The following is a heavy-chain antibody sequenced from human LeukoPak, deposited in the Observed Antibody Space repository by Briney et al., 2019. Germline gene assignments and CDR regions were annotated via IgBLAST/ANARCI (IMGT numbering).Heavy chain of an antibody. CDR3: VRNLAVAGTCFDS. CDR1: GFIFSTYW. Sequence: GGSLRLSCGASGFIFSTYWMSWVRQAPGKGLEWVANIKEDGSESHYVTSVRGRFTIPRDNAESSLYLQMNSLRAEDTAVYYCVRNLAVAGTCFDSWGQGTLVTVSS. V-gene: IGHV3-7*03. J-gene: IGHJ4*02. CDR2: IKEDGSES. D-gene: IGHD6-19*01.